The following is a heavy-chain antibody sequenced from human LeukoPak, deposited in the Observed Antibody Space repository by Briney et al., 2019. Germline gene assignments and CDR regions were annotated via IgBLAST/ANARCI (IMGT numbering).Heavy chain of an antibody. D-gene: IGHD3-22*01. CDR3: AKSHYYDSSGYYYVVLYYFDY. J-gene: IGHJ4*02. CDR1: GFTFGSYA. Sequence: PGGSLRLSCAASGFTFGSYAMSWVRQAPGKGLEWVSAISGSGGSTYYADSVKGRFTISRDNSKNTLYLQMNSLRAEDTAVYYCAKSHYYDSSGYYYVVLYYFDYWGQGTLVTVSS. CDR2: ISGSGGST. V-gene: IGHV3-23*01.